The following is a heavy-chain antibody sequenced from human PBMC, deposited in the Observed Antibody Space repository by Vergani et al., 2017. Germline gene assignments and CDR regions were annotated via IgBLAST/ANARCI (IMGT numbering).Heavy chain of an antibody. CDR3: ARLAGRYCSGGSCYHDAFDI. Sequence: QVQPVQSGAEVKKPGSSVKVSCKASGGTFSSYAISWVRQAPGQGLEWMGRIIPIFGTANYAQKFQGRVTITAAESTSTAYMELSSLRSEDTAVYYCARLAGRYCSGGSCYHDAFDIWGQGTMVTVSS. D-gene: IGHD2-15*01. CDR1: GGTFSSYA. J-gene: IGHJ3*02. CDR2: IIPIFGTA. V-gene: IGHV1-69*13.